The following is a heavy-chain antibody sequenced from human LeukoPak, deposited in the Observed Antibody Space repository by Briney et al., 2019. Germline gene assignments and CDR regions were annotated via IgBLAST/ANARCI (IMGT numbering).Heavy chain of an antibody. J-gene: IGHJ5*02. CDR2: ISSSSSYI. Sequence: GGSLRLSCAASGFTFSSYSMNWVRQAPGKGLEWVSSISSSSSYIYYADSVKGRFTISRDNAKNSLYLQMNSVRAEDTAVYYCARENIVVVPKPIPNWFDPWGQGTLVTVSS. V-gene: IGHV3-21*01. D-gene: IGHD2-2*01. CDR3: ARENIVVVPKPIPNWFDP. CDR1: GFTFSSYS.